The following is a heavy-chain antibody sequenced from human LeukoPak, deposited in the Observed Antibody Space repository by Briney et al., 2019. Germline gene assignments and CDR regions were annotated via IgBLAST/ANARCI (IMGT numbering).Heavy chain of an antibody. V-gene: IGHV4-61*02. CDR2: IYTSGST. J-gene: IGHJ6*03. CDR3: ASSVVHDSSGYYYYYMDV. D-gene: IGHD3-22*01. Sequence: SQTLSLTCTVSGGSISSGSYYWSWIRQPAGKGLEWLGRIYTSGSTNYNPSLKSRVTIAVDTSKNQFSLKLSSVTAADTAVYYCASSVVHDSSGYYYYYMDVWGKGTTVTVSS. CDR1: GGSISSGSYY.